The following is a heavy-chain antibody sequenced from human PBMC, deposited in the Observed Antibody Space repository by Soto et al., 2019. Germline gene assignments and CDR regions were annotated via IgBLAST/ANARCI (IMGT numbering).Heavy chain of an antibody. Sequence: QVQLVESGGGVAQPGRSLRLACAASAFTFSSYAMHWVRKAPGKGLEWVAVISYDGSNKYYADSVKGRFTISRDNSKNTLYLQMNSLRAEDTAVYYCARDVARIAVDYPGLWGQGSLVTVSS. CDR1: AFTFSSYA. J-gene: IGHJ4*02. D-gene: IGHD6-19*01. CDR3: ARDVARIAVDYPGL. CDR2: ISYDGSNK. V-gene: IGHV3-30-3*01.